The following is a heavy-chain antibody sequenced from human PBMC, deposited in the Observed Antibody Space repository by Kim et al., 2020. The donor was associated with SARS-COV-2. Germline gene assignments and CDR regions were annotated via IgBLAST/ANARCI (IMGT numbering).Heavy chain of an antibody. J-gene: IGHJ4*02. CDR2: IYTSGST. V-gene: IGHV4-61*02. Sequence: SETLSLTCTVSGGSISSGSYYWSWIRQPAGKGLEWIGRIYTSGSTNYNPSLKSRVTISVDTSKNQFSLKLSSVTAADTAVYYCARGGGFWSGPGVWGQGTLVTVSS. CDR3: ARGGGFWSGPGV. CDR1: GGSISSGSYY. D-gene: IGHD3-3*01.